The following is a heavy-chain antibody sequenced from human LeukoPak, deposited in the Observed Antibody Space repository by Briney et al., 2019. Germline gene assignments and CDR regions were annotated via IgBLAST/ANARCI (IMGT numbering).Heavy chain of an antibody. V-gene: IGHV4-59*08. Sequence: GSLRLSCVGSGFTFINAWMSWVRQAPGKGLEWVGYMDYGGSTAYNPSLKSRVTLSIDTSKKQFSLELSSVTAADTAIYFCARRKRGSGGPFDYWGQGTLVTVSS. CDR1: GFTFINAW. CDR2: MDYGGST. D-gene: IGHD6-19*01. J-gene: IGHJ4*02. CDR3: ARRKRGSGGPFDY.